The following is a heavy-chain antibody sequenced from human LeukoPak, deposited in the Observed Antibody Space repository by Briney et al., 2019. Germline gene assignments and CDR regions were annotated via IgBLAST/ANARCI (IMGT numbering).Heavy chain of an antibody. CDR1: GGSISSYY. D-gene: IGHD3-10*01. Sequence: PSETLSLTCTVSGGSISSYYWSWIRQPPGKGLEWIGYIYYSGSTKYNPSLKSRVTISVDTSKNQFSLTVTSVTAADTAVYYCARHMSVSYDAFDLWGRGTTVTVSS. CDR3: ARHMSVSYDAFDL. CDR2: IYYSGST. J-gene: IGHJ3*01. V-gene: IGHV4-59*08.